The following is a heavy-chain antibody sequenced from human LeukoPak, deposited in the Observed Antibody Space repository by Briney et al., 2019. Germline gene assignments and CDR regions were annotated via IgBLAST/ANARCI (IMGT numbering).Heavy chain of an antibody. CDR3: ARGARPLRYFDWLLPYFDD. Sequence: GGSLRLSCAVSGFTFSDYYMSWIRQAPGKGLEWVSYISSSSSTIYYADSVKGRFTISRDNAKNSLYLQMNSLRAEDTAVYYCARGARPLRYFDWLLPYFDDWGQGTLVTVSS. CDR2: ISSSSSTI. CDR1: GFTFSDYY. D-gene: IGHD3-9*01. J-gene: IGHJ4*02. V-gene: IGHV3-11*04.